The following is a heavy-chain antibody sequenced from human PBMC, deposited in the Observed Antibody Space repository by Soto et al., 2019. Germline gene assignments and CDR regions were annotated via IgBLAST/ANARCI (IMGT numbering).Heavy chain of an antibody. Sequence: ASVKVSCKASGYTFTSYGISWVRQAPGQGLEWMGWISAYNGNTNYAQKLQGRVTMTTDTSTSTAYMELRSLRSDDTAVYYCARDKPYYYDSSGYYEFDYWGQGTLVTVSS. J-gene: IGHJ4*02. CDR1: GYTFTSYG. CDR3: ARDKPYYYDSSGYYEFDY. V-gene: IGHV1-18*04. CDR2: ISAYNGNT. D-gene: IGHD3-22*01.